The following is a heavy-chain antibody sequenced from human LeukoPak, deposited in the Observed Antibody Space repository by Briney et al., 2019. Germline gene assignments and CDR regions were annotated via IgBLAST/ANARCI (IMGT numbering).Heavy chain of an antibody. Sequence: PSETLSLTCTVSGGSISSYYWSWIRQPPGKGLEWIGYIYYSGSTNYNPSLKSRVTISVDTSKNQFSLKLSSVTAADTAVYYCAIQGYNSYSDYWGQGTLVTVSS. CDR2: IYYSGST. V-gene: IGHV4-59*01. CDR1: GGSISSYY. CDR3: AIQGYNSYSDY. J-gene: IGHJ4*02. D-gene: IGHD5-24*01.